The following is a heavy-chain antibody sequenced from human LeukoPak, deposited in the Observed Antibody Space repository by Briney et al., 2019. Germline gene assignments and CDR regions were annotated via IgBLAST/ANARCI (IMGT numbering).Heavy chain of an antibody. CDR3: ARGKSGSYGTKGY. Sequence: GGSLRLSCAASGFTFSSYEMNWVRQAPGKGLECVADIKQDGSEKYYVDSVKGRFTISRDNAKNSLYLQMNSLRVEDTAVYYCARGKSGSYGTKGYWGQGTLVTVSS. V-gene: IGHV3-7*01. CDR1: GFTFSSYE. J-gene: IGHJ4*02. CDR2: IKQDGSEK. D-gene: IGHD1-26*01.